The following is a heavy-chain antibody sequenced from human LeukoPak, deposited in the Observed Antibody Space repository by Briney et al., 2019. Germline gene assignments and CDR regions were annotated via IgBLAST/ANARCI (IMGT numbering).Heavy chain of an antibody. CDR1: GGSISSDNYQ. D-gene: IGHD3-10*01. V-gene: IGHV4-30-4*01. Sequence: PSQTLSLTCTVSGGSISSDNYQWSWIRQPPGKGLEWIGYINYSGSTYHNPSLKSRVTISVDTSKNHFSLRLSSVTAADTAVYYCARYGSGSTWFDPWGQGTLVTVSS. CDR3: ARYGSGSTWFDP. J-gene: IGHJ5*02. CDR2: INYSGST.